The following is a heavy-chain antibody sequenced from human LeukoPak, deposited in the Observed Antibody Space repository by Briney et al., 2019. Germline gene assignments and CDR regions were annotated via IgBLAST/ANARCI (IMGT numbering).Heavy chain of an antibody. Sequence: GGSLRLSCAASGFTFNEFGMHWVRQAPGKGLEWVAFIWNDGSNRYYLDSVKGRFTISRDNSKNTLYLQMNSLRAEDTAVYYCAKGYPSGYDWYYFDYWGQGTLATVSS. V-gene: IGHV3-30*02. D-gene: IGHD5-12*01. J-gene: IGHJ4*02. CDR1: GFTFNEFG. CDR2: IWNDGSNR. CDR3: AKGYPSGYDWYYFDY.